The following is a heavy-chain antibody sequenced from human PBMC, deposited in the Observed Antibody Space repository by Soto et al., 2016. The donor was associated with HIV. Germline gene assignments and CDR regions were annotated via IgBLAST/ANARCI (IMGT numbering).Heavy chain of an antibody. J-gene: IGHJ4*02. CDR1: GGSISSYY. CDR3: ATTTATSSPAHFDH. D-gene: IGHD1-1*01. V-gene: IGHV4-59*01. CDR2: IYNIGST. Sequence: QVQLQESGPGLVKPSETLSLTCTVSGGSISSYYWTWIRQPPGKGLEWIGYIYNIGSTNYNPSLKSRVTISVDTSKNQFSLKLSSVTAADTAVYYCATTTATSSPAHFDHWGQGPWS.